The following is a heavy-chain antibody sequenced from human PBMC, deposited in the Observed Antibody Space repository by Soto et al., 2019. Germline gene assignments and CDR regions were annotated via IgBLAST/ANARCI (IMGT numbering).Heavy chain of an antibody. J-gene: IGHJ4*02. CDR1: GYSISSGYY. Sequence: PSEALSVTCAVSGYSISSGYYWGFIRQPPGKGLEWIGSIYHSGSTYYNPSLKSRVTISVDTSKNQFSLKLSSVTAADTAVYYCARAEGIALNFDYWGQGTLVPVSP. V-gene: IGHV4-38-2*01. CDR3: ARAEGIALNFDY. CDR2: IYHSGST. D-gene: IGHD2-15*01.